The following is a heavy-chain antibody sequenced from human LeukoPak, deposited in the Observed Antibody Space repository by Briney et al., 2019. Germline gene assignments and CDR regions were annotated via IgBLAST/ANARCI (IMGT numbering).Heavy chain of an antibody. V-gene: IGHV4-39*07. CDR2: IYYSGST. D-gene: IGHD4-17*01. CDR1: GGSISSSSYY. Sequence: SETLSLTCTVSGGSISSSSYYWGWIRQPPGKGLEWIGSIYYSGSTYYNPSLKSRVTISVDTSKNQFSLKLSSVTAADTAVYYCAREYSKLPVTTSWYFDLWGRGTQVTVSS. CDR3: AREYSKLPVTTSWYFDL. J-gene: IGHJ2*01.